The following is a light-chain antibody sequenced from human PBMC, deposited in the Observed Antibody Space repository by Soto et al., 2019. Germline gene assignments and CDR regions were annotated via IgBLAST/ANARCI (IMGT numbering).Light chain of an antibody. CDR1: SSNIGGNS. J-gene: IGLJ1*01. CDR3: GSWDSSLSAYV. V-gene: IGLV1-51*01. Sequence: QSVLKQPALVSSAPGQKVTISCSGSSSNIGGNSVSWYQQLPGTAPKLLIYDDDKRPSGIPDRFSGSKSGTSATLGITGFQTGDEADYYCGSWDSSLSAYVFATGTKVTVL. CDR2: DDD.